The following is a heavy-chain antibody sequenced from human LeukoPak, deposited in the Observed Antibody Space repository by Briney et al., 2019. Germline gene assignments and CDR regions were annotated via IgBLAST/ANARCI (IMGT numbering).Heavy chain of an antibody. CDR1: GGSISGAYY. V-gene: IGHV4-61*08. Sequence: SQTLSLTCSVSGGSISGAYYWSWIRQPPGKGLEWIGYISYSGSTNYNPSLKSRVTISLDTSRNQFSLKLSSVTAADTAVYYCARGRLGGSGSYYNVLDYWGQGTLVTVSS. CDR3: ARGRLGGSGSYYNVLDY. CDR2: ISYSGST. J-gene: IGHJ4*02. D-gene: IGHD3-10*01.